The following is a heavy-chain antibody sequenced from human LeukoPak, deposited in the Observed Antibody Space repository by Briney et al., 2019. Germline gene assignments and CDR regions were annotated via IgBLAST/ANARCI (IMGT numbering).Heavy chain of an antibody. CDR3: ANGKFYYDSSGYRIPDY. V-gene: IGHV3-23*01. D-gene: IGHD3-22*01. Sequence: GGSLRLSCAASGFTFSDYYMSWVRQAPGKGLEWVSAISGSGGSTYYADSVKGRFTISRDNSKNTLYLQMNSLRAEDTAVYYCANGKFYYDSSGYRIPDYWGQGTLVTVSS. CDR1: GFTFSDYY. J-gene: IGHJ4*02. CDR2: ISGSGGST.